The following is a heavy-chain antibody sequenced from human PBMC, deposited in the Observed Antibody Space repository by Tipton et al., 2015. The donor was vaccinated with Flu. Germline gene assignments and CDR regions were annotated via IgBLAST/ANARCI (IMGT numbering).Heavy chain of an antibody. D-gene: IGHD2-2*01. CDR2: ISGSGGST. CDR1: GFTFSSYA. Sequence: TASGFTFSSYAMSWVRQAPGKGLEWVSAISGSGGSTYYADSVKGRFTISRDNSKNTLYLQMNSLRAEDTAVYYCAKVAERIVVVPAATIDYWGQGTLVTVSS. J-gene: IGHJ4*02. CDR3: AKVAERIVVVPAATIDY. V-gene: IGHV3-23*01.